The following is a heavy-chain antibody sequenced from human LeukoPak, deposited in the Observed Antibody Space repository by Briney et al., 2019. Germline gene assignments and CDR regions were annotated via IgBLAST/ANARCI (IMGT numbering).Heavy chain of an antibody. J-gene: IGHJ3*02. CDR3: AKDWTRDGYNVDAFDI. D-gene: IGHD5-24*01. CDR1: GFTFSSYG. CDR2: IWYGGSNK. Sequence: GGSLRLSCAASGFTFSSYGMHWVRQAPGKGLEWVAVIWYGGSNKYYADSVKGRFTISRDNSKNTLYLQMNSLRAEDTAVYYCAKDWTRDGYNVDAFDIWGQGTMVTVSS. V-gene: IGHV3-30*02.